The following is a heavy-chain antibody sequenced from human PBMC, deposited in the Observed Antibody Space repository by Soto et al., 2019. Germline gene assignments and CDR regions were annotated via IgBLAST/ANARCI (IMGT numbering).Heavy chain of an antibody. CDR3: ARPSRTTVASGGEFDP. D-gene: IGHD6-25*01. CDR1: GGSISSSSYY. J-gene: IGHJ5*02. Sequence: SETLSLTCTVSGGSISSSSYYWGWIRQPPGKGLEWIGSIYYSGSTYYNPSLKSRVTISVDTSKDQFSLKLSSVTAADTAVYYCARPSRTTVASGGEFDPWGQGTLVTVSS. V-gene: IGHV4-39*01. CDR2: IYYSGST.